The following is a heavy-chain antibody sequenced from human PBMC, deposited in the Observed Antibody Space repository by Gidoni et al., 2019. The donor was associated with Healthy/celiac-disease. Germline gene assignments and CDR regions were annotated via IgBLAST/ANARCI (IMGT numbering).Heavy chain of an antibody. CDR2: IYYSVST. D-gene: IGHD2-21*02. Sequence: QLQLQESGPGLGKPSETLSLTCTVSGGSICSSSYYWGWTRQPPGKGLEWIGSIYYSVSTYYTPSLKSRVTISVDTSKNQFSLKLSSVTAADTAVYYCARKAYCGGDCYWAYWYFDLWGRGTLVTVSS. CDR1: GGSICSSSYY. V-gene: IGHV4-39*01. CDR3: ARKAYCGGDCYWAYWYFDL. J-gene: IGHJ2*01.